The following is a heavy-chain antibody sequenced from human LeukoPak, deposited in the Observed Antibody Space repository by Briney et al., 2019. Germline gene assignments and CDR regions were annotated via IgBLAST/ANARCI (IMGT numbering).Heavy chain of an antibody. V-gene: IGHV3-33*01. CDR1: AFTFSSYG. CDR3: ARDQAYFDY. J-gene: IGHJ4*02. CDR2: IWYDGSNK. Sequence: GGSLRLSCAVSAFTFSSYGMHWVRQAPGKGLEWVAVIWYDGSNKYYADSVKGRFTISRDNSKNTLYLQMNSLRAEDTAVYYCARDQAYFDYWGQGTLVTVSS.